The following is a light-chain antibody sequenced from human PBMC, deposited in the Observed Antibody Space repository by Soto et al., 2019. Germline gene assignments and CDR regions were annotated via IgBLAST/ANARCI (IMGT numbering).Light chain of an antibody. CDR3: SAWDDSLSGVV. J-gene: IGLJ2*01. CDR1: SSNIGSNA. CDR2: SFN. V-gene: IGLV1-44*01. Sequence: QSVLTQPPSASRTPGQRVTISCSGSSSNIGSNAVNWYMQLPGTAPKLLIYSFNQRPSGVPDRFSGSTSGTSASLAISGLQSEDEADYYCSAWDDSLSGVVFGGGTKLTVL.